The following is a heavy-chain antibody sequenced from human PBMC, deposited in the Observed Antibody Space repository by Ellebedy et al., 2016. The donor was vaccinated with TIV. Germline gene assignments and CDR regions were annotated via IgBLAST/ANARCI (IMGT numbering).Heavy chain of an antibody. CDR1: GGSISSGDYY. J-gene: IGHJ4*02. Sequence: MPSETLSLTCTVSGGSISSGDYYWSWIRQHPGKGLEWIGFIYDSGSTYYNPSLKSLLTISVDTSKNQFSLKLSSVTAADTALYYCARWRRGGNSNWGQGTLVTVSS. CDR3: ARWRRGGNSN. CDR2: IYDSGST. D-gene: IGHD2-21*01. V-gene: IGHV4-31*01.